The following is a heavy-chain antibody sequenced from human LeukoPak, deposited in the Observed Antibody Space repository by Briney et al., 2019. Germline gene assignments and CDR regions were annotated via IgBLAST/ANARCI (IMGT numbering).Heavy chain of an antibody. CDR2: INHSGST. Sequence: SETLSLTCAVYGGSFSGYYWSWIRQPPGNGLEWIGEINHSGSTNYNPSLKSRVTISVDASKNQFSLKLSSVTAADTAVYYCARALIVVVPAAIPSYFDYWGQGTLVTVSS. D-gene: IGHD2-2*02. V-gene: IGHV4-34*01. CDR3: ARALIVVVPAAIPSYFDY. CDR1: GGSFSGYY. J-gene: IGHJ4*02.